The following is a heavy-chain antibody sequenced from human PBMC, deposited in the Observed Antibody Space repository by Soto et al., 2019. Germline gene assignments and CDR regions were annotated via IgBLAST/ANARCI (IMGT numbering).Heavy chain of an antibody. Sequence: ASVKVSCKASGYTFTSYGISWVRQAPGQGLEWMGWISAYNGNTNYAQKLQGRVTMTTDTSTSTAYMELRSLRSDDTAVYYCAGAPGDCSGTSCYNWFDPWGQGTLVTVSS. CDR3: AGAPGDCSGTSCYNWFDP. CDR2: ISAYNGNT. V-gene: IGHV1-18*01. J-gene: IGHJ5*02. D-gene: IGHD2-2*01. CDR1: GYTFTSYG.